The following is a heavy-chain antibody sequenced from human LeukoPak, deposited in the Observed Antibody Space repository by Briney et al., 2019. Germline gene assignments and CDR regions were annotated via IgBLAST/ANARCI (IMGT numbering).Heavy chain of an antibody. Sequence: PGGSLRLSCAASGFTFSSYGMHWVRQAPGKGLEWVAFIRYDGSNKYYADSVKGRFTISRDNSKNTLYLQMNSLRAEDTAVYYCAKDGMLSYYFDYWGQGTLVTVSS. V-gene: IGHV3-30*02. CDR1: GFTFSSYG. D-gene: IGHD2-8*01. J-gene: IGHJ4*02. CDR2: IRYDGSNK. CDR3: AKDGMLSYYFDY.